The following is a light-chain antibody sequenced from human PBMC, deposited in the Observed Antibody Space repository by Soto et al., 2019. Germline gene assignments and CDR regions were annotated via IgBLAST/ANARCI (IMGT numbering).Light chain of an antibody. CDR3: SSYTTCSTVV. CDR1: SSDVGGYNY. J-gene: IGLJ2*01. V-gene: IGLV2-14*01. CDR2: DVS. Sequence: QSALTQPASVSGSPGQSITISCTGTSSDVGGYNYVSWYQQHPDKAPKLMIYDVSNRPSGVSNRFSGSKSGNTASLTISGLQAEDEADYYCSSYTTCSTVVFGGGTQLTVL.